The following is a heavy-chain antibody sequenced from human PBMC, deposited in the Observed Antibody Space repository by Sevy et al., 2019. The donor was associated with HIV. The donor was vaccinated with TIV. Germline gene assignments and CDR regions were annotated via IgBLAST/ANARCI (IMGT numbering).Heavy chain of an antibody. V-gene: IGHV4-34*01. J-gene: IGHJ3*01. Sequence: SETLSLTCAVYGGSFTDYFWTWIRQPPGKGLECIGDINHSGKTNYSPSLKSRVTISVDTTNNQFSLRLSSLTAADTALYYCARLYSPYFYENEDVWGQVTMVTASS. D-gene: IGHD2-15*01. CDR3: ARLYSPYFYENEDV. CDR2: INHSGKT. CDR1: GGSFTDYF.